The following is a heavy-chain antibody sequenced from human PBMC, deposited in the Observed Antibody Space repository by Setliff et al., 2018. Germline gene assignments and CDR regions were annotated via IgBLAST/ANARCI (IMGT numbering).Heavy chain of an antibody. V-gene: IGHV4-4*02. Sequence: SETLSLTCAVSGVSVNSLTWWSWVRQSPGKGLEWIGHIYHDGNTKSYPSVHFNQSLKSRVTMSVDKSKNHFSLELTSVTAVDTAVYYCACWGGTVNAFDIWGQGTMVTVSS. D-gene: IGHD3-16*01. CDR3: ACWGGTVNAFDI. CDR1: GVSVNSLTW. CDR2: IYHDGNT. J-gene: IGHJ3*02.